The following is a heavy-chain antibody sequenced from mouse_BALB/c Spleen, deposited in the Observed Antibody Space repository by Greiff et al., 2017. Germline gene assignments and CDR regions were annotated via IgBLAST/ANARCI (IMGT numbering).Heavy chain of an antibody. CDR2: IRSKSNNYAT. J-gene: IGHJ2*01. V-gene: IGHV10-1*02. CDR1: GFTFNTYA. Sequence: EVKLMESGGGLVQPKGSLKLSCAASGFTFNTYAMNWVRQAPGKGLEWVARIRSKSNNYATYYADSVKDRFTISRDDSQSMLYLQMNNLKTEDTAMYYCVRLTGKYFDYWGQGTTLTVSS. CDR3: VRLTGKYFDY. D-gene: IGHD4-1*01.